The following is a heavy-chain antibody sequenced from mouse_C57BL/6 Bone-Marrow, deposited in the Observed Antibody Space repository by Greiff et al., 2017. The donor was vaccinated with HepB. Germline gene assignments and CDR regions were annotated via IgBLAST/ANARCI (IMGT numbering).Heavy chain of an antibody. J-gene: IGHJ4*01. Sequence: QVQLQQSGAELAKPGASVKLSCKASGYTFTSYWMHWVKQRPGQGLEWIGYINPSSGYTKYNQKFKDKATLTADTSSSTAYMQLSSLTYEDSAVYYCARRMDYWGQGTSVTVSS. V-gene: IGHV1-7*01. CDR1: GYTFTSYW. CDR3: ARRMDY. CDR2: INPSSGYT.